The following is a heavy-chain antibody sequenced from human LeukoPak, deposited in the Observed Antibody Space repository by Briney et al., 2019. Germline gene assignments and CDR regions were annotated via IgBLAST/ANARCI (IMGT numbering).Heavy chain of an antibody. J-gene: IGHJ6*03. Sequence: ASVKVSCKASGYTFTSYDINWVRQATGQGLEWMGWMNPNSGNTGYAQKFQGGVTMTRNTSISTAYMELSSLRSEDTAVYYCARVSGAYSSSAYYYYYMDVWGKGTTVTVSS. V-gene: IGHV1-8*01. CDR1: GYTFTSYD. CDR3: ARVSGAYSSSAYYYYYMDV. CDR2: MNPNSGNT. D-gene: IGHD6-6*01.